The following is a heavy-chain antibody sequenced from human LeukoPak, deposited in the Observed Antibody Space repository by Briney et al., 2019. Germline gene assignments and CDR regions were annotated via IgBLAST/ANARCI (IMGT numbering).Heavy chain of an antibody. CDR1: GFTFSNNW. Sequence: GGSLRLSCAASGFTFSNNWMTWVRQAPGKGLEWVASVKKDASEMYYVDSVKGRFTISRDNAKNSLYLEMNSLRAEDAAVYYCTRGAGESYYDSGSYQLSFQFDYWGQGTLVTVSS. CDR3: TRGAGESYYDSGSYQLSFQFDY. V-gene: IGHV3-7*01. D-gene: IGHD3-10*01. J-gene: IGHJ4*02. CDR2: VKKDASEM.